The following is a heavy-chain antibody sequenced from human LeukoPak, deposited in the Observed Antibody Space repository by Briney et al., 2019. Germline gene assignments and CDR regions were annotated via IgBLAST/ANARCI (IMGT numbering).Heavy chain of an antibody. CDR1: GGSISSYY. J-gene: IGHJ4*02. CDR2: IYYSGST. Sequence: PSETLSLTCTVSGGSISSYYWSWIRQPPGKGLEWIGYIYYSGSTNYNPSLKSRVTISVDTSKNQLSLKLSSVTAADTAVYYCARQGASGSFAFDYWGQGTLVTVSS. D-gene: IGHD1-26*01. V-gene: IGHV4-59*08. CDR3: ARQGASGSFAFDY.